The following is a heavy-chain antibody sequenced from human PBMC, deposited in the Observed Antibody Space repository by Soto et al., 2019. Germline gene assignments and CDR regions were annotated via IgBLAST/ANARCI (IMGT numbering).Heavy chain of an antibody. CDR2: IFYTGTT. CDR1: GGTVSYNSYY. CDR3: ARLVVVAPVGNV. V-gene: IGHV4-39*01. Sequence: PSETLSLTCSVSGGTVSYNSYYWGWIRQPPGKGLEWVGGIFYTGTTYYNPSLKDRLSISVDTSKNSFSLNLTSVTAADPAVYFCARLVVVAPVGNVWGQGALVTVSS. D-gene: IGHD2-21*01. J-gene: IGHJ4*02.